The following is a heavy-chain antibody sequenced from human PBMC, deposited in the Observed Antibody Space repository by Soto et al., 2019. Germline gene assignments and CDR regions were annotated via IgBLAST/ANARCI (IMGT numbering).Heavy chain of an antibody. Sequence: SVKVSCKASGGTFSTYAINWVRQAPGHGLEWMGGIIPIFARASYAQKFQDRVTITADESTSTAYMELNNLGSEDTAVYYCAREPGIVGGTAFDSWGQGTLVTVSS. CDR2: IIPIFARA. CDR3: AREPGIVGGTAFDS. J-gene: IGHJ4*02. V-gene: IGHV1-69*13. CDR1: GGTFSTYA. D-gene: IGHD1-26*01.